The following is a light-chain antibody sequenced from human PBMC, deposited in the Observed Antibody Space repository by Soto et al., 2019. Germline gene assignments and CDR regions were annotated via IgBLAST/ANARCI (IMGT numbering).Light chain of an antibody. Sequence: QSALTQSPSASASPGQSVTISFTGSSGDIGAYNYVSWYQQHPGKAPKLIIYEVNKRPSGVPDRFSGSKSGITASLTVSGLQADDEADYYCGAHAGSNTWVFGGGTKVTDL. V-gene: IGLV2-8*01. CDR3: GAHAGSNTWV. CDR2: EVN. J-gene: IGLJ3*02. CDR1: SGDIGAYNY.